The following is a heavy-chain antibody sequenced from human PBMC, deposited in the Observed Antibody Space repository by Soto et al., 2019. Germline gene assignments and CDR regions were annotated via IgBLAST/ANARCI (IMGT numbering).Heavy chain of an antibody. D-gene: IGHD3-10*02. CDR3: SRDDTDCSLDY. V-gene: IGHV1-69*08. CDR1: GGTFSSYT. J-gene: IGHJ4*02. CDR2: IIPILGIA. Sequence: QVQLVQSGAEVKKHGSSVKVSCKASGGTFSSYTISWVRQAPGQGLEWMGRIIPILGIANYAQKFQGRVTITADKSTSTAYMELSSLRSEDTAVYYCSRDDTDCSLDYWGQGTLVTVSS.